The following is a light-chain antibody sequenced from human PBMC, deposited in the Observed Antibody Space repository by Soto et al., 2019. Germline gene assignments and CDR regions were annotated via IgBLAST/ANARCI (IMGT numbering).Light chain of an antibody. Sequence: AVPLTQSPSTLSASVGDRLTITCRASQGVGTGLAWYQQKPGKAPSLLIFDASILQGGVPSRFSGIGSGTDFTLTISSLQPEDFATYYCQQYNKYPLTFSGGTKVGSK. J-gene: IGKJ4*01. CDR2: DAS. CDR1: QGVGTG. CDR3: QQYNKYPLT. V-gene: IGKV1D-13*01.